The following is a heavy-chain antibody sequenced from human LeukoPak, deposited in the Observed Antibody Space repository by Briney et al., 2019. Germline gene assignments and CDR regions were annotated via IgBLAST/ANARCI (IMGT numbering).Heavy chain of an antibody. V-gene: IGHV3-48*01. CDR1: GFTFSSYS. CDR2: IRSSSSTI. D-gene: IGHD3-3*01. J-gene: IGHJ3*02. CDR3: ARSLRNALDI. Sequence: GGSLRLSCAASGFTFSSYSMNWVRQAPGKGLEWVSYIRSSSSTIYYADSVKGRFTISTDNANNSLYLQMNSLRAEDTAVYYCARSLRNALDIWGQGTMVTVSS.